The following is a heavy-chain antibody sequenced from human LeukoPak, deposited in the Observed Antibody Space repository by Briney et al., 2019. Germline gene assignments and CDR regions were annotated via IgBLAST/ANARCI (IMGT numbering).Heavy chain of an antibody. V-gene: IGHV4-34*01. J-gene: IGHJ4*02. D-gene: IGHD3-10*01. CDR2: INHSGST. Sequence: SETLSLTCAVYGGSVSGYYWSWVRQPPGKGLEWIGEINHSGSTNYNPSLKSRVTISVDTSKNQFSLKLSSVTAADTAVYYCARGLSPRINMVRGVRPPFRGVFDYWGQGTLVTVSS. CDR3: ARGLSPRINMVRGVRPPFRGVFDY. CDR1: GGSVSGYY.